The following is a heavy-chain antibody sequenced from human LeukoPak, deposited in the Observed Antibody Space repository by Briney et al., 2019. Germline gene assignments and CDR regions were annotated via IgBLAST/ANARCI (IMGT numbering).Heavy chain of an antibody. D-gene: IGHD3-10*01. Sequence: GGSLRLSCAASGFTFSNYWMSWVRQAPGKGLEWVANIKQYGSEKYYVDSVKGRFTISRDNAKNSLYLQMNSLRAEDTAVYYRAREFGGSASGAGYWGQGTLVTVSS. J-gene: IGHJ4*02. CDR1: GFTFSNYW. CDR2: IKQYGSEK. CDR3: AREFGGSASGAGY. V-gene: IGHV3-7*01.